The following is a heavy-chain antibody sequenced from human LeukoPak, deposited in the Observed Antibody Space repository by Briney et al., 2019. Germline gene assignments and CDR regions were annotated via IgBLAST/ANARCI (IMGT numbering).Heavy chain of an antibody. D-gene: IGHD3-22*01. J-gene: IGHJ3*02. CDR3: ARAQTDTMIVVVGAFDI. Sequence: PGGSLRLSCAASGFTFDDYGMSWVRQAPGKGLEWVSGINWNGGSTGYADSVKGRFTISRDNAKNSLYLQMNSLRAEDTALYYCARAQTDTMIVVVGAFDIWGQGTMVTVSS. V-gene: IGHV3-20*04. CDR2: INWNGGST. CDR1: GFTFDDYG.